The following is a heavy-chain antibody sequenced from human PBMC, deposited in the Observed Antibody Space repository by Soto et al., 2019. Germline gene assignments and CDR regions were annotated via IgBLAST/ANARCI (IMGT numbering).Heavy chain of an antibody. CDR1: GDSVTSGDYY. D-gene: IGHD5-12*01. J-gene: IGHJ4*02. V-gene: IGHV4-61*08. Sequence: SETLSLTCTVSGDSVTSGDYYWTWIRQPPGLGLEWMGHIYYTGTTKYNPSLKGRLTISADTSKAQFSLRLTSVTVADTAMYYCAGFLLELATIHSWGQGTLVTVSS. CDR3: AGFLLELATIHS. CDR2: IYYTGTT.